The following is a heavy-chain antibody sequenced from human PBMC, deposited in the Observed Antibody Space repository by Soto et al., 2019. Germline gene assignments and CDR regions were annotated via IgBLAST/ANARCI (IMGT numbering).Heavy chain of an antibody. J-gene: IGHJ4*02. CDR2: ISSDGNNK. Sequence: QVQLVQSGGGVVQPGRSLRLSCVASGFTFSTDGMHWVRQAPGKGLEWVSAISSDGNNKDYGDSVKGRFTISRDNSKNTLYLQMNSLRAEDKAVYYCAKDWGVYDGSGYFSDYFDYWGQGTLVTVSS. D-gene: IGHD3-22*01. V-gene: IGHV3-30*18. CDR3: AKDWGVYDGSGYFSDYFDY. CDR1: GFTFSTDG.